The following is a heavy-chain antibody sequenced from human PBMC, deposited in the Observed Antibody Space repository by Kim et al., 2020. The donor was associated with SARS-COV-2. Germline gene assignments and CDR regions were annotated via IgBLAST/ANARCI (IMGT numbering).Heavy chain of an antibody. CDR3: ARDRGLDYYGSGSYYDY. J-gene: IGHJ4*02. D-gene: IGHD3-10*01. V-gene: IGHV3-30*01. Sequence: VKGRFTISRDNSKNTMYLQMNSLRAEDTAVYYCARDRGLDYYGSGSYYDYWGQITLVTVSS.